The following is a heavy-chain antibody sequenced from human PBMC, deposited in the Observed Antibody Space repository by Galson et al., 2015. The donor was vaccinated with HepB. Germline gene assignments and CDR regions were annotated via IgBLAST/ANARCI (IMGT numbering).Heavy chain of an antibody. V-gene: IGHV3-66*01. CDR2: IYSGGST. D-gene: IGHD1-1*01. J-gene: IGHJ6*02. CDR3: ARDFAVPYNEYYYYGMDV. Sequence: SLRLSCAASGFTVSSNYMSWVRQAPGKGLEWVSVIYSGGSTYYADSVKGRFTISRDNSKNTLYLQMNSLRAEDTAVYYCARDFAVPYNEYYYYGMDVWGQGTTVTVSS. CDR1: GFTVSSNY.